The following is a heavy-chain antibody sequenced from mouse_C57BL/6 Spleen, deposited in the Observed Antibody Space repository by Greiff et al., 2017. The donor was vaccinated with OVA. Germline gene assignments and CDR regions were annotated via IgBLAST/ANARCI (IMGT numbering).Heavy chain of an antibody. D-gene: IGHD1-1*01. CDR3: ARHYYGSSYEYWYFDV. J-gene: IGHJ1*03. CDR2: IWSDGST. V-gene: IGHV2-6-1*01. CDR1: GFSLTSYG. Sequence: VQRVESGPGLVAPSQSLSITCTVSGFSLTSYGVHWVRQPPGKGLEWLVVIWSDGSTTYNSALKSRLSISKDNSKSQVFLKMNSLQTDDTAMYYCARHYYGSSYEYWYFDVWGTGTTVTVSS.